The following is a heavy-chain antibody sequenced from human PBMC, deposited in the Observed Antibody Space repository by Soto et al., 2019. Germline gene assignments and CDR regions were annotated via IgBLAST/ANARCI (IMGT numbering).Heavy chain of an antibody. D-gene: IGHD6-13*01. J-gene: IGHJ4*02. CDR2: ISSSSSTI. V-gene: IGHV3-48*01. Sequence: GGSLRLSCAASGFTFSSYSMNWVRQAPGKGLEWVSYISSSSSTIYYADSLKGRFTISRDNAKNSLYLQMNSLRAEDTAVYYCARGDTNQQLEEEFDYWGQGTLVTVSS. CDR1: GFTFSSYS. CDR3: ARGDTNQQLEEEFDY.